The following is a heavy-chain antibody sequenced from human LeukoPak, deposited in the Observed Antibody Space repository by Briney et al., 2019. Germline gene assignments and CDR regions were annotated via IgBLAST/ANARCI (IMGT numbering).Heavy chain of an antibody. J-gene: IGHJ4*02. CDR2: ISYDGSNK. V-gene: IGHV3-30*18. CDR3: AKDALIAVAGFFDY. D-gene: IGHD6-19*01. CDR1: GFIFSSYG. Sequence: GRSLRLSCAASGFIFSSYGMHWVRQAPGEGLEWVAVISYDGSNKYYADSVKGRFTISRDNSKNTLYLQMNSLRAEDTAVYYCAKDALIAVAGFFDYWGQGTLVTVSS.